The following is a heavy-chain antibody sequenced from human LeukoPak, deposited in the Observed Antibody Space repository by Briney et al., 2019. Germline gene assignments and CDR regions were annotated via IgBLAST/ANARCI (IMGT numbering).Heavy chain of an antibody. D-gene: IGHD3-3*01. CDR3: ARGHSDQYDFWSGYYSYYYGMDV. CDR2: IYHSGST. CDR1: GGSISSGGYS. J-gene: IGHJ6*02. Sequence: SETLSLTCAVSGGSISSGGYSWSWIRQPPGKGLEWIGYIYHSGSTYYNPSLKSRVTISVDRSKNQFSLKLSSVTAADTAVYYCARGHSDQYDFWSGYYSYYYGMDVWGQGTTVTVSS. V-gene: IGHV4-30-2*01.